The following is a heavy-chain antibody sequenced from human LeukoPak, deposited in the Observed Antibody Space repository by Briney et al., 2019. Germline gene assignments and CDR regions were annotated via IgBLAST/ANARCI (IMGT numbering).Heavy chain of an antibody. V-gene: IGHV4-34*01. CDR2: INHSGST. Sequence: SETLSLTCSVSGGSINTYYWSWIRQPPGKGLEWIGEINHSGSTNYNPSLKSRVTISVDTSKNQFSLKLSSVTAADTAVYYCARGGTIFGVVSFDYWGQGTLVTDSS. D-gene: IGHD3-3*01. J-gene: IGHJ4*02. CDR3: ARGGTIFGVVSFDY. CDR1: GGSINTYY.